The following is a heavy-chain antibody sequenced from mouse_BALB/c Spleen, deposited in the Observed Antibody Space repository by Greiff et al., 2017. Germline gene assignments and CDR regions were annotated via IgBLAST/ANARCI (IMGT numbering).Heavy chain of an antibody. CDR2: ISDGGSYT. CDR1: GFTFSDYY. J-gene: IGHJ3*01. V-gene: IGHV5-4*02. CDR3: ARDRDYDYGNYRFAY. D-gene: IGHD2-1*01. Sequence: EVKLVESGGGLVKLGGSLKLSCAASGFTFSDYYMYWVRQTPEKRLEWVATISDGGSYTYYPDSVKGRFTISRDNAKNNLYLQMSSLKSEDTAMYYCARDRDYDYGNYRFAYWGQGTLVTVSA.